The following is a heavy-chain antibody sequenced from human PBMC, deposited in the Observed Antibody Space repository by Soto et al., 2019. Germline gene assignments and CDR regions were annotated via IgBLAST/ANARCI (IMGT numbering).Heavy chain of an antibody. CDR2: ITTGSRNR. D-gene: IGHD5-12*01. CDR3: ARDHHRYSGYDYVDY. Sequence: GGSLRLSCAASGFTFSRYNMNWVRQAPGKGLEWVSSITTGSRNRYYADSVKGRFTISRDNAKNSLYLQMNSLRAEDTAVYYCARDHHRYSGYDYVDYWGQGTLVTVSS. CDR1: GFTFSRYN. V-gene: IGHV3-21*04. J-gene: IGHJ4*02.